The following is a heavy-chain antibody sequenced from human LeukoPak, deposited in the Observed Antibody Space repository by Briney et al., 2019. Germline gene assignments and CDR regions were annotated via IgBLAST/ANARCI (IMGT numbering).Heavy chain of an antibody. J-gene: IGHJ4*02. CDR3: ATAVASSSGWYADY. D-gene: IGHD6-19*01. CDR2: IWYDGSNK. Sequence: GGSLRLSCAASGSTFRSYGMHWVRQAPGKGLEWVAVIWYDGSNKYYADSVKGRFTVSRDNSKNTLYLQMNSLRAEDTAVYYCATAVASSSGWYADYWGQGTLVTVSS. V-gene: IGHV3-33*01. CDR1: GSTFRSYG.